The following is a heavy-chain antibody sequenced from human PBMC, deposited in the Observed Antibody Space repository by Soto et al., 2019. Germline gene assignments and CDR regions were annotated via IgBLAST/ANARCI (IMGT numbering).Heavy chain of an antibody. D-gene: IGHD3-16*02. CDR3: ARSVYDYIWGSYRYPFDY. J-gene: IGHJ4*02. CDR2: IIPILGIA. Sequence: QVQLVQSGAEVKKPGSSVKASCKASGGTFSSYTISWVRQAPGQGLEWMGRIIPILGIANYAQKFQGRVTITADKSTSTAYMELSSLRSEDTAVYYCARSVYDYIWGSYRYPFDYWGQGTLVTVSS. V-gene: IGHV1-69*02. CDR1: GGTFSSYT.